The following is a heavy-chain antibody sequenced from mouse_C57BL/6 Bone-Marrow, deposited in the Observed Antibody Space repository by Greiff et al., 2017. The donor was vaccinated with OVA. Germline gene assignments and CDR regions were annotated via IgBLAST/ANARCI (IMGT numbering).Heavy chain of an antibody. D-gene: IGHD3-3*01. CDR2: INPGSGGT. CDR1: GYAFTNYL. V-gene: IGHV1-54*01. CDR3: ARRRAGGHGYAMDY. Sequence: VKLQESGAELVRPGTSVKVSCKASGYAFTNYLIEWVKQRPGQGLEWIGVINPGSGGTNYNEKFKGKATLTVDKSSSTAYMQLSSLTSEDSADYVCARRRAGGHGYAMDYWGQGTAVTVSS. J-gene: IGHJ4*01.